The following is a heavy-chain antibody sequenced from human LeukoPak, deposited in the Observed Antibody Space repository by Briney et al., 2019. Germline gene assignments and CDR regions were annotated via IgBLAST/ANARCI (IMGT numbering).Heavy chain of an antibody. CDR1: GFTLSSHA. Sequence: GGSLRLSCAASGFTLSSHAMHWVRQARGKGLEWLAVISDDGSNKYYADSVKGRFTISRDNSKNTLYLQMNTLRAEDTAVYYCVKDRSGSWAFDYWGQGTLVIVSS. J-gene: IGHJ4*02. CDR2: ISDDGSNK. V-gene: IGHV3-30-3*01. CDR3: VKDRSGSWAFDY. D-gene: IGHD1-26*01.